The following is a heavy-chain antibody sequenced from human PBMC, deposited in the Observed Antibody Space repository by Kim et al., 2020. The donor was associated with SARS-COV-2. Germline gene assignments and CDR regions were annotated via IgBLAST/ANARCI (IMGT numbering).Heavy chain of an antibody. CDR1: GYTFTNYD. D-gene: IGHD2-2*01. CDR2: MNPNSGNT. J-gene: IGHJ5*02. V-gene: IGHV1-8*01. CDR3: ASGPACSSFSCPYWFDP. Sequence: ASVKVSCKPSGYTFTNYDINWVRQATGQGLDWMGWMNPNSGNTGYARKFQGRVTMTRNTSISTAYMELSSLRSEDTAVYYCASGPACSSFSCPYWFDPWGQGTLVTVSS.